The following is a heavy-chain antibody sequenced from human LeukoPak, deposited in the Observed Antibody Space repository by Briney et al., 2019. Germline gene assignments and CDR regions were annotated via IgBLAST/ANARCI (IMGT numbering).Heavy chain of an antibody. D-gene: IGHD6-13*01. V-gene: IGHV3-7*01. Sequence: GGSLSLSCATSGFSFGSYWMSWVCQAPGKGLEWVANIKQDVSEKYYVDSVKGRFTISRDNAKKSLYLQMNSLRAEDTAVYYCARDSSSLRMWFDPWGQGTLVTVSS. CDR3: ARDSSSLRMWFDP. CDR1: GFSFGSYW. CDR2: IKQDVSEK. J-gene: IGHJ5*02.